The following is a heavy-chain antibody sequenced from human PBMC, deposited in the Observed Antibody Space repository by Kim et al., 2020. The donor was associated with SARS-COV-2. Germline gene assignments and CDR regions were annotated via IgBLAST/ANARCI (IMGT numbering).Heavy chain of an antibody. CDR3: ARSPASGYSLDY. CDR2: IYYSGST. V-gene: IGHV4-31*03. D-gene: IGHD3-3*01. J-gene: IGHJ4*02. Sequence: SETLSLTCTVSGGSISSGGYYWSWIRQHPGKGLEWIGYIYYSGSTYYNPSLKSRVTISVDTSKNQFSLKLSSVTAADTAVYYCARSPASGYSLDYWGQGTLVTVSS. CDR1: GGSISSGGYY.